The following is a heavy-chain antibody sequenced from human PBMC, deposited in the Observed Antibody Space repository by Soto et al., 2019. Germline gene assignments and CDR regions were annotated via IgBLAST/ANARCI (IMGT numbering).Heavy chain of an antibody. D-gene: IGHD3-10*01. J-gene: IGHJ5*02. CDR3: ARGLRGPGSYSPYHGFAP. V-gene: IGHV4-34*01. Sequence: PSETLSLTCAVYGGSFSGYYWSWIRQPPGKGLEWIGEINHSGSTNYNPSLKSRVTISVDASKNQFSLKLSSVTAADTAVYYCARGLRGPGSYSPYHGFAPWGQGTLVTVSS. CDR2: INHSGST. CDR1: GGSFSGYY.